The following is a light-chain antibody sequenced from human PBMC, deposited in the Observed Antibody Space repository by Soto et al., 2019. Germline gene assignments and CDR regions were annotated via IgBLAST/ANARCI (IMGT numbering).Light chain of an antibody. J-gene: IGKJ2*01. Sequence: DIPMTQSPSSLSATVGDRVTINCRASQSISTFLNWYQHKPGRAPKLLIYGASSLQSGVPSRFSGSGSGTTFTLIINSLESEDFATYYCQQSYIVPFTFGQGTKLEIQ. V-gene: IGKV1-39*01. CDR3: QQSYIVPFT. CDR2: GAS. CDR1: QSISTF.